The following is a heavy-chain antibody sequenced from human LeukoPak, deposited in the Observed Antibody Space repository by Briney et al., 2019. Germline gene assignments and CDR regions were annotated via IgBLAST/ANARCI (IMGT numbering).Heavy chain of an antibody. D-gene: IGHD4-17*01. Sequence: GGSLRLSCAASGFTFSGYAMNWVRQAPGKGLEWVSGISASGGSIYYAYSVKGRFTISRDNSKNTVDLQMNSLRSEDTAIYYCAKDFYGDYPNWFDPWGQGTLVTVSS. V-gene: IGHV3-23*01. CDR3: AKDFYGDYPNWFDP. CDR1: GFTFSGYA. CDR2: ISASGGSI. J-gene: IGHJ5*02.